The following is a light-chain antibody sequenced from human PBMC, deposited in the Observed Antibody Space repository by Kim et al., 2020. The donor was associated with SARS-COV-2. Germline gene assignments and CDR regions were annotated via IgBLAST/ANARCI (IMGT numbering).Light chain of an antibody. CDR1: QSISNN. J-gene: IGKJ1*01. CDR2: GAS. Sequence: MSPGERATLSCRASQSISNNLAWYQQKPGQAPRLLIYGASTRATDIPVRFGGSGSGTEFTLTISTLQSEDFAVYYCQQYHRWPLTFGQGTKVDIK. CDR3: QQYHRWPLT. V-gene: IGKV3-15*01.